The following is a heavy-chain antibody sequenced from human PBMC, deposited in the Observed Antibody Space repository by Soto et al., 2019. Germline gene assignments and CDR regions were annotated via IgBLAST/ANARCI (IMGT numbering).Heavy chain of an antibody. CDR2: IYSGGST. CDR3: ARGGGLYSSAFIDY. V-gene: IGHV3-53*01. Sequence: GGSLRLSCAASGFTVSSNYMSWVRPAPGKGLEWVSVIYSGGSTYYADSVEGRFTISRDNSKNTLYLQMNSLRAEDTAVYYCARGGGLYSSAFIDYWGQGTLVTVSS. J-gene: IGHJ4*02. CDR1: GFTVSSNY. D-gene: IGHD6-19*01.